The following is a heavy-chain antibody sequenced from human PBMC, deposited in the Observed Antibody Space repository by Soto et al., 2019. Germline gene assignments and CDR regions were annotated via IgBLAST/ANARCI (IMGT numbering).Heavy chain of an antibody. D-gene: IGHD5-18*01. J-gene: IGHJ6*02. V-gene: IGHV1-69*01. Sequence: QVQVVQSGAEVMKPGSSVKVSCKASGGTFNSYAISWVRQAPGQGLEWMGGIIPFFGTTNYAQKFQGRVTITADESTSTAYMELSSLKSEDTAVYYCSYGYTYGYVFYYGMDVWGQGTTVTVSS. CDR1: GGTFNSYA. CDR2: IIPFFGTT. CDR3: SYGYTYGYVFYYGMDV.